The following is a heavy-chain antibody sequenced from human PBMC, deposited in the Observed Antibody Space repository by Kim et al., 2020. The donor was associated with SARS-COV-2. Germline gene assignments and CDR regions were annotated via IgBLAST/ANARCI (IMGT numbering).Heavy chain of an antibody. J-gene: IGHJ4*02. CDR2: IKQDGSEK. CDR1: GFTFSSYW. D-gene: IGHD5-12*01. V-gene: IGHV3-7*03. Sequence: GGSLRLSCAASGFTFSSYWMSWVRQAPGKGLEWVANIKQDGSEKYYVDSVKGRFTISRDNAKNSLYLQMNSLRAEDTAVYYCARGEYSGYDCQFDYWGQGTLVTVSS. CDR3: ARGEYSGYDCQFDY.